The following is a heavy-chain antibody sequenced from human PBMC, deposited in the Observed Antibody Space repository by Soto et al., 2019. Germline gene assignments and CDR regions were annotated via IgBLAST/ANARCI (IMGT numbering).Heavy chain of an antibody. CDR2: IYYSGNT. CDR1: GGSVSSGSYY. D-gene: IGHD2-15*01. CDR3: ARGDREDIAVVIGVRPGEYGVDV. J-gene: IGHJ6*02. Sequence: SETLSLTCTVSGGSVSSGSYYWGWIRQPPGKGLEWIGSIYYSGNTYYNPSLKSRVTISIDTSKNQFSLKLSSVTAADTAMYYCARGDREDIAVVIGVRPGEYGVDVWGQGTTVTVSS. V-gene: IGHV4-39*01.